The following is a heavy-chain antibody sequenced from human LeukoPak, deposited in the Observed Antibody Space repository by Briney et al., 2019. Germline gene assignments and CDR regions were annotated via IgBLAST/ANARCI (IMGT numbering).Heavy chain of an antibody. V-gene: IGHV4-4*07. CDR3: VRDELRTTYRFSWDP. CDR2: INGNGVT. Sequence: SETLSLTCTVSGGSIGFYFWSWLRQSAGKALEWIGRINGNGVTNYNPSLKSRVTMSVDTSKSQFSLNLRTVTAADTSVYYCVRDELRTTYRFSWDPWGQGILVTV. CDR1: GGSIGFYF. J-gene: IGHJ5*02. D-gene: IGHD3-16*02.